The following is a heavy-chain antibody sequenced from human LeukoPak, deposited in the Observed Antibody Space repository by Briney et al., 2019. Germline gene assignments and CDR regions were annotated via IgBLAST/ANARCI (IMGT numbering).Heavy chain of an antibody. J-gene: IGHJ6*03. Sequence: GGSLRLSCAASGFTFSSYAMSWVRQAPGKGLEWVAVIWYGGSNKYYADSVKGRFTISRDNSKNTLYLQMNSLRAEDTAVYYCAKEGSGSYYYYYYYMDVWGKGTTVTVSS. CDR3: AKEGSGSYYYYYYYMDV. V-gene: IGHV3-30*02. CDR1: GFTFSSYA. D-gene: IGHD1-26*01. CDR2: IWYGGSNK.